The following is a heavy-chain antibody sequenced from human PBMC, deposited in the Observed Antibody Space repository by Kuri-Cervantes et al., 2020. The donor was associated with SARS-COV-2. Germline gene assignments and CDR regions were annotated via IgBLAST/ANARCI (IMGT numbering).Heavy chain of an antibody. D-gene: IGHD2-2*01. V-gene: IGHV3-48*03. J-gene: IGHJ6*02. Sequence: SLKISCAASGFTFSTYAMTWVRQAPGKGLEWVSYISSSGSTIYYADSVKGRFTISRDNAKNSLYLQMNSLSAEDTAVYYCARAPPPASPRGGMDVWGQGTTVTVSS. CDR1: GFTFSTYA. CDR2: ISSSGSTI. CDR3: ARAPPPASPRGGMDV.